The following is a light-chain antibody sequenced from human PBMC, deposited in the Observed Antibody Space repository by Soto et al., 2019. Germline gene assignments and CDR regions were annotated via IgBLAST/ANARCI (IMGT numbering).Light chain of an antibody. CDR2: DAS. J-gene: IGKJ1*01. CDR1: QSVSSSY. CDR3: QQYGSSPT. V-gene: IGKV3D-20*01. Sequence: ESVLTQSPATLSLSPEERATVSCGASQSVSSSYLAWYQQKPGLAPRLLIYDASSRATGIPDRFSGSGSVTDFTLTISRLEPEGFAVYYCQQYGSSPTFGQGTKVDIK.